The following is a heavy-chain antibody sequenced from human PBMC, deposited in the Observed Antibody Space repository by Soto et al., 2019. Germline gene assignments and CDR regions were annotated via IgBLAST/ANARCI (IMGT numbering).Heavy chain of an antibody. Sequence: GGSLRLSCAASGFTFSSYAMSWVRQAPGKGREGVSGIVGSGGSTYYADSVKGRFIISRDNSKNTLYLQINSLRVEDTAVYYCAKVPDYGDYGVVYWYFDLWGRGTLVTVSS. J-gene: IGHJ2*01. V-gene: IGHV3-23*01. CDR3: AKVPDYGDYGVVYWYFDL. CDR2: IVGSGGST. CDR1: GFTFSSYA. D-gene: IGHD4-17*01.